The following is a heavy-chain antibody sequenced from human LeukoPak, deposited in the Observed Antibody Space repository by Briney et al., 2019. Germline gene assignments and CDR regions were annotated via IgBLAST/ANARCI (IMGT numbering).Heavy chain of an antibody. D-gene: IGHD2-15*01. CDR1: GFTFSSYE. J-gene: IGHJ4*02. Sequence: GGSLRLSCAASGFTFSSYEMNWVRQAPGKGLEWVTIIWNDGSNKNYVDSVKGRFIISRDNSKNTLYLQMNSLRAEDTAVYYCARGCGGSAACYIIDYWGQGTLVTVSS. V-gene: IGHV3-33*08. CDR3: ARGCGGSAACYIIDY. CDR2: IWNDGSNK.